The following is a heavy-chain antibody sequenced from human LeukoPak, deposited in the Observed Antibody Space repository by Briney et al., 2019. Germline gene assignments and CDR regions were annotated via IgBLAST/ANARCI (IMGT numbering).Heavy chain of an antibody. CDR3: ARGVEPLAANTLAY. J-gene: IGHJ4*02. Sequence: GGSLRLSCAASGFTVITNEMTWVRQAPGKGLEWVSVLYSDGNTKYADSVQGRFTISRDNSKNTLYLEMNSLSPDDTAVYYCARGVEPLAANTLAYWGLGTLVTVSS. CDR1: GFTVITNE. CDR2: LYSDGNT. V-gene: IGHV3-53*01. D-gene: IGHD1-14*01.